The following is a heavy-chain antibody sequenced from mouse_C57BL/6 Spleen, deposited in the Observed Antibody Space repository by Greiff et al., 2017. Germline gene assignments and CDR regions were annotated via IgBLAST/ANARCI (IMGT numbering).Heavy chain of an antibody. CDR2: ISNGGGST. D-gene: IGHD1-1*01. CDR1: GFTFSDYY. Sequence: EVQLVESGGGLVQPGGSLKLSCAASGFTFSDYYMYWVRQTPEKRLEWVAYISNGGGSTYYPDTVKGRFTISRDNAKNTLYLQMSRLKSEDTAMYYCARTYGSERYFDVWGTGTTVTVSS. J-gene: IGHJ1*03. V-gene: IGHV5-12*01. CDR3: ARTYGSERYFDV.